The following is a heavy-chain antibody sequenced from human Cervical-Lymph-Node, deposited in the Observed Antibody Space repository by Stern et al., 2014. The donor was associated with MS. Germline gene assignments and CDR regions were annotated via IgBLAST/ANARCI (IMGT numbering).Heavy chain of an antibody. CDR2: ISGDNGQT. CDR1: GYSFTRFG. J-gene: IGHJ4*02. CDR3: ARDAGAAADY. V-gene: IGHV1-18*01. D-gene: IGHD1-26*01. Sequence: MQLVESGGEVKKPGASVKVSCKASGYSFTRFGITWVRQAPGQGLEWMGWISGDNGQTNYAQRLRGRVTMTTDTSTSTAYMEVRSLRSDDTAVYYCARDAGAAADYWGQGTLVIVSS.